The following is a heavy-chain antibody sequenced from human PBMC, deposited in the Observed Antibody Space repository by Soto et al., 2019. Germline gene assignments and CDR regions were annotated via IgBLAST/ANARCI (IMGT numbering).Heavy chain of an antibody. CDR3: ARHHGPTTSENWFDP. J-gene: IGHJ5*02. V-gene: IGHV1-18*01. CDR2: ISTYSGDT. D-gene: IGHD5-12*01. CDR1: GYTFFTYD. Sequence: ASVKVSCKASGYTFFTYDISWVRQAPGQGLEWMGWISTYSGDTKYAQKFQGRVTMTTDTSTTTAYLELRSLRSNDTAVYYCARHHGPTTSENWFDPWGQGTLVTVSS.